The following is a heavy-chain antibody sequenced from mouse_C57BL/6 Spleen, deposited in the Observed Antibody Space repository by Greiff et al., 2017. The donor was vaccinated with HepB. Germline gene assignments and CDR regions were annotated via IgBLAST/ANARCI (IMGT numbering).Heavy chain of an antibody. Sequence: EVQGVESGGGLVQPGGSLKLSCAASGFTFSDYYMYWVRQTPEKRLEWVAYISNGGGSTYYPDTVKGRFTISRDNAKNTLYLQMSRLKSEDTAMYYCARQGATVVATDAMDYWGQGTSVTVSS. D-gene: IGHD1-1*01. V-gene: IGHV5-12*01. CDR3: ARQGATVVATDAMDY. CDR2: ISNGGGST. J-gene: IGHJ4*01. CDR1: GFTFSDYY.